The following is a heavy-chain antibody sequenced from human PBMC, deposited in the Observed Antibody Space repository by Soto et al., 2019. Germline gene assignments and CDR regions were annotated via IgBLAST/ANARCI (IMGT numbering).Heavy chain of an antibody. J-gene: IGHJ4*02. Sequence: EVQLLESGGKLVQPGGSLTLSCAASGFTFSTYAMAWVRQAPGKGLEWVSGVSASGLNTDYADPVKGRFYISRDNSKNTVSLHLNSLRAEDTALYYCARARPRRTGGYCFDYWGQGTPVTVAS. V-gene: IGHV3-23*01. CDR2: VSASGLNT. CDR3: ARARPRRTGGYCFDY. D-gene: IGHD5-12*01. CDR1: GFTFSTYA.